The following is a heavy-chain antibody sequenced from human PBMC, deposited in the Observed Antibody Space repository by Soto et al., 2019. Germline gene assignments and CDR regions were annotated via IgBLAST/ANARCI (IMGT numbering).Heavy chain of an antibody. Sequence: SGPTLVNPTQTLTLTCTFSGFSLSTSGMCVSWIRQPPGKALEWLARIDWDDDKYYSTSLKTRLTISKDTSKNQVVLTMTNMDPVDTATYYYDSSGSLPGLDFWGQGTLVTVSS. CDR2: IDWDDDK. J-gene: IGHJ4*02. V-gene: IGHV2-70*11. D-gene: IGHD3-22*01. CDR3: DSSGSLPGLDF. CDR1: GFSLSTSGMC.